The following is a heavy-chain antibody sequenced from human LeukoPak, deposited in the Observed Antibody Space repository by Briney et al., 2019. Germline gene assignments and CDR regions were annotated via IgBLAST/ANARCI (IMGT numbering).Heavy chain of an antibody. D-gene: IGHD1-26*01. J-gene: IGHJ4*02. CDR2: LDPEDGEK. CDR1: RYTLTELS. Sequence: GASVKVSCKVSRYTLTELSMHWVRQAPGKGLEWMGGLDPEDGEKIYAQKFQGRVTMTEDTSTDTAYMDLSSLRSEDTAVYYCATGPSKWELLAYWGQGTQVTVSS. CDR3: ATGPSKWELLAY. V-gene: IGHV1-24*01.